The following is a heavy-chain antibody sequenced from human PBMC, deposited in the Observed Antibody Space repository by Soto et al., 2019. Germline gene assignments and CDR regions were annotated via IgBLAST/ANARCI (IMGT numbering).Heavy chain of an antibody. V-gene: IGHV4-59*01. CDR3: ARGFSWYGY. J-gene: IGHJ4*02. CDR2: IYYSGST. D-gene: IGHD6-13*01. CDR1: GGSISSYY. Sequence: QVQLQESGPGLVKPSETLSLTCTVSGGSISSYYWSWIRQRPGKGLEWIGYIYYSGSTNYNPSLKSRVTISVDTSKNQFSLKLSSVTAADTAVYYCARGFSWYGYWGQGTLVTVSS.